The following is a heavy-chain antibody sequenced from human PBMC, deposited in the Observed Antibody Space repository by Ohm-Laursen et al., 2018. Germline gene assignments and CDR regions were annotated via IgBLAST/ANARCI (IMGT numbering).Heavy chain of an antibody. CDR3: AHIPAYYDFWSGEYYYYYYGMDV. Sequence: TTQTLTLTCTFSGFSLSTSGVGVGWIRQPPGKALEWLALIYWNDDKRYSPSLKSRLTITKDTSKNQVVLTMTNMDPVDTATYYCAHIPAYYDFWSGEYYYYYYGMDVWGQGTTVTVSS. V-gene: IGHV2-5*01. J-gene: IGHJ6*02. D-gene: IGHD3-3*01. CDR1: GFSLSTSGVG. CDR2: IYWNDDK.